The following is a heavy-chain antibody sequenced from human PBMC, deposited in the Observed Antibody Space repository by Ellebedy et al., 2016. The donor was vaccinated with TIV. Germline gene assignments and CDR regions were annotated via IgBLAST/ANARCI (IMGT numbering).Heavy chain of an antibody. V-gene: IGHV3-30*18. Sequence: GESLKISCAASGFTFSSYGMHWVRQAPGKGLEWVAVISYDGSNKYYADSVKGRFTISRDNSKNTLYLQMNSLRAEDTAVYYCAKGPDYGDYFDYWGQGTLVTVSS. CDR2: ISYDGSNK. CDR3: AKGPDYGDYFDY. J-gene: IGHJ4*02. D-gene: IGHD4-17*01. CDR1: GFTFSSYG.